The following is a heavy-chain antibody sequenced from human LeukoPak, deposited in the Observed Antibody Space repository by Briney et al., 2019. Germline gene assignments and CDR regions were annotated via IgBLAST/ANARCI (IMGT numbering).Heavy chain of an antibody. CDR3: ARDPYGGPLDY. CDR2: ISSSGLTI. V-gene: IGHV3-48*03. J-gene: IGHJ4*02. Sequence: GGSLRLSCAASGFTFNTYEMNWVRQAPGKGLEWVAYISSSGLTIYYADSVKGRFTISRDNANNSLYLQMNSLRAEDTALYYCARDPYGGPLDYWGQGTLVTDSS. CDR1: GFTFNTYE. D-gene: IGHD4-23*01.